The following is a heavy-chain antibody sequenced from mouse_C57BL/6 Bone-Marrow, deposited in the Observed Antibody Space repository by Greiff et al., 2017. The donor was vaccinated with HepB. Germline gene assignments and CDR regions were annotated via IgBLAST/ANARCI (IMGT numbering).Heavy chain of an antibody. J-gene: IGHJ4*01. Sequence: EVKVVESGGGLVQSGRSLRLSCATSGFTFSDFYMEWVRQAPGKGLEWIAASRNKANDYTTEYSASVKGRFIVSRDTSQSILYLQMNALRAEDTAIYYCARDNYSNWAMDYWGQGTSVTVSS. CDR1: GFTFSDFY. D-gene: IGHD2-5*01. CDR2: SRNKANDYTT. V-gene: IGHV7-1*01. CDR3: ARDNYSNWAMDY.